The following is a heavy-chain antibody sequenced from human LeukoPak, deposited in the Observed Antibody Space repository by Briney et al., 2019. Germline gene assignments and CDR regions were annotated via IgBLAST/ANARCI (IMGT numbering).Heavy chain of an antibody. CDR1: GFTFGDYA. CDR2: IRSKAYGGTT. CDR3: TRVAMHYYYMDV. D-gene: IGHD2-2*01. V-gene: IGHV3-49*04. Sequence: GGSLILSCTASGFTFGDYAMSWVRQAPGKGLEWVGFIRSKAYGGTTEYAASVKGRFTISRDDSKSIAYLQMNSLKTEDTAVYYCTRVAMHYYYMDVWGKGTTVTVSS. J-gene: IGHJ6*03.